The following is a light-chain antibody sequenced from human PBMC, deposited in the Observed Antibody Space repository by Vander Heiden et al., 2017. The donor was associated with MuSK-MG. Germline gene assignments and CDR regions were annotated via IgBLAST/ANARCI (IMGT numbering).Light chain of an antibody. CDR1: QSVSNNY. J-gene: IGKJ4*01. V-gene: IGKV3-20*01. CDR2: GAS. Sequence: EIVLTQSPGTLSLSPGERATLSCRASQSVSNNYLDWYQQKPGQAPGLLIYGASRRPNGIPDRFSGSGSGTDFTLTSTRLEPEDFAVYYWQQDGSSHTFGGGTKVEIK. CDR3: QQDGSSHT.